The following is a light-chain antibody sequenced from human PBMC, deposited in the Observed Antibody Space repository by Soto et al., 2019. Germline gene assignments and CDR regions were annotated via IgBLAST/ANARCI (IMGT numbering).Light chain of an antibody. V-gene: IGLV2-14*01. CDR1: SSDIGSYNY. CDR3: SSHTTYSTRI. Sequence: QSALTQPASVSGSPGQSIAISCTGTSSDIGSYNYVYWYQQHPGKAPKLITHEVSNRPSGISDHFSGSKSGNTASLTISGLQADDEADYYCSSHTTYSTRIFGTGTKVTVL. CDR2: EVS. J-gene: IGLJ1*01.